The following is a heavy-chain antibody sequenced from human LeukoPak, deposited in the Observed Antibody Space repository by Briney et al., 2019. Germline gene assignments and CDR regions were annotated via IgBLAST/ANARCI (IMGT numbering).Heavy chain of an antibody. Sequence: PSETLSLTCTVSGGSLSSGSYYWSWIRQPAGRGLEWIGRIYASGSTNYNPSLKSRVTISVDTSKNQFSLKRSSVTAADTAVYYCARGLLLDYWGQGALVTVSS. V-gene: IGHV4-61*02. CDR1: GGSLSSGSYY. CDR2: IYASGST. J-gene: IGHJ4*02. CDR3: ARGLLLDY.